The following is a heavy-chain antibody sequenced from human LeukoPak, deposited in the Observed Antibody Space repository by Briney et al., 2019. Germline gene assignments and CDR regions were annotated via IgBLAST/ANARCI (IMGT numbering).Heavy chain of an antibody. D-gene: IGHD6-6*01. CDR3: ARDSDSSSSGGMDV. Sequence: GGSLRLSCAASGFTFSSYEMNWVRQAPGKGLEWVSYISSSGSTIYYADSVKGRFTISRDNAKNSLCLQMNSLRAEDTAVYYCARDSDSSSSGGMDVWGQGTTVTVSS. CDR1: GFTFSSYE. V-gene: IGHV3-48*03. J-gene: IGHJ6*02. CDR2: ISSSGSTI.